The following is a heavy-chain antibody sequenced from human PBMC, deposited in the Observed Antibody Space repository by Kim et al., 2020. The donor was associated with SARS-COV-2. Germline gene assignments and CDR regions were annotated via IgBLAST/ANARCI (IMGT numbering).Heavy chain of an antibody. J-gene: IGHJ4*02. CDR2: INHSGST. D-gene: IGHD6-13*01. Sequence: SETLSLTCAVYGGSFSGYYWSWIRQPPGKGLEWIGEINHSGSTNYNPSLKSRVTISVDTSKNQFSLKLSSVTAADTAVYYCARGRSSAAAGTDYWGQGTLVTVSS. V-gene: IGHV4-34*01. CDR1: GGSFSGYY. CDR3: ARGRSSAAAGTDY.